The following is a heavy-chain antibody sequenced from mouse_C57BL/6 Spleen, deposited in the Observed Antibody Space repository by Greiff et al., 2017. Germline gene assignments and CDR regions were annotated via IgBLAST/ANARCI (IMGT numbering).Heavy chain of an antibody. D-gene: IGHD1-1*01. CDR2: INPGSGGT. CDR3: ARRRDYGSDD. CDR1: GYAFTNYL. V-gene: IGHV1-54*01. Sequence: QVQLQQSGAELVRPGTSVKVSCKASGYAFTNYLIEWVKQRPGQGLEWIGVINPGSGGTNYNEKFKGKATLTADKSSSTAYMQLSSLTSEDSAVYFWARRRDYGSDDWGQGTTLTVSS. J-gene: IGHJ2*01.